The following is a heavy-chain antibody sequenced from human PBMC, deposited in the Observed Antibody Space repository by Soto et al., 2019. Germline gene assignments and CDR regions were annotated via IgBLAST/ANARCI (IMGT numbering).Heavy chain of an antibody. J-gene: IGHJ4*02. CDR2: IYDRGNT. D-gene: IGHD1-1*01. V-gene: IGHV4-30-4*01. Sequence: QVQLQESGPGLVKPSQTLSLTCSVSGGSMNIGYYVWSWIRQPPGKGLEWIGHIYDRGNTYNNPPLQSRVTLSVDTSKNQVSPHLPSVTAADTAVYYCTRGPSDDKVDYWGQGTLVTVSS. CDR1: GGSMNIGYYV. CDR3: TRGPSDDKVDY.